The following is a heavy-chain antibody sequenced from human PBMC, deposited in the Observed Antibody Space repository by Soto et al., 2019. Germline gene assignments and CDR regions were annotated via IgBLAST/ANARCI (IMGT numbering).Heavy chain of an antibody. Sequence: GESMKSSGKGSGYSFTSYWIGWVRQMPGKGLEWMGIIYPGDSDTRYSPSFQGQVTISADKSISTAYLQWSSLKASDTAMYYCARHPQKLAVAGSGPGDLKYGMDVWGQGTTVTVSS. CDR1: GYSFTSYW. CDR2: IYPGDSDT. J-gene: IGHJ6*02. CDR3: ARHPQKLAVAGSGPGDLKYGMDV. V-gene: IGHV5-51*01. D-gene: IGHD6-19*01.